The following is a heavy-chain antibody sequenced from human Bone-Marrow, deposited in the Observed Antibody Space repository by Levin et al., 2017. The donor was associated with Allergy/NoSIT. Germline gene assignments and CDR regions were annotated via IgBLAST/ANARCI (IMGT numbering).Heavy chain of an antibody. CDR2: MNAANGNS. Sequence: PGGSLRLSCKASGYTFTDYVIHWVRQAPGQSLEWMGWMNAANGNSKNPQKFQGRVTMTRDTSANTAYMELSSLTSEDTGLYFCARDDGSGSHYRAFDFWGQGSLVTVSS. CDR3: ARDDGSGSHYRAFDF. J-gene: IGHJ4*02. D-gene: IGHD3-10*01. V-gene: IGHV1-3*01. CDR1: GYTFTDYV.